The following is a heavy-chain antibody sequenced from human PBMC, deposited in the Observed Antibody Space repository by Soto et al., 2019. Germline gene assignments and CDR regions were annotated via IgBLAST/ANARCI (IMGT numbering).Heavy chain of an antibody. CDR2: ISGSGGST. CDR1: GFTFSSYA. J-gene: IGHJ4*02. D-gene: IGHD3-22*01. V-gene: IGHV3-23*01. Sequence: GGSLRLSCAASGFTFSSYAMSWVRQAPGKGLEWVSAISGSGGSTYYADSVKGRFTISRDNSKNTLYLQMNSLRAEDTAVYYCAKAGEAYYYDSSGSYDYWGQGTLVTVSS. CDR3: AKAGEAYYYDSSGSYDY.